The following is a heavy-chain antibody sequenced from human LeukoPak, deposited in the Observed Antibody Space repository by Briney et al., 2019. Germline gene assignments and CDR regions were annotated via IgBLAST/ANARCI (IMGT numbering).Heavy chain of an antibody. CDR1: GFTFSSYW. D-gene: IGHD3-16*01. Sequence: GGSLRLSCAASGFTFSSYWMSWVRQAPGKGQGWVANIKQDGSEKYYVDSVKGRFTISRDNANNSLYLQMNSLRAEDTAVYYCARAFPPTPVWGYYFDYWGQGTLVTVSS. CDR2: IKQDGSEK. V-gene: IGHV3-7*01. J-gene: IGHJ4*02. CDR3: ARAFPPTPVWGYYFDY.